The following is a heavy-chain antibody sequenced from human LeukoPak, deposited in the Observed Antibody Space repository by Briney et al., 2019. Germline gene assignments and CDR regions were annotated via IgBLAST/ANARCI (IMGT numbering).Heavy chain of an antibody. D-gene: IGHD2-2*01. V-gene: IGHV5-51*01. Sequence: GESLKISCKGSGYSFTSYWIGWVRQMPGKGLEWMGIIYPGDSDTRYSPSFQGQVTISADKSISTAYLQWSSLKAPDTAMYYCARGGYCSSTSCRRRDWFDPWGQGTLVTVSS. CDR1: GYSFTSYW. CDR2: IYPGDSDT. J-gene: IGHJ5*02. CDR3: ARGGYCSSTSCRRRDWFDP.